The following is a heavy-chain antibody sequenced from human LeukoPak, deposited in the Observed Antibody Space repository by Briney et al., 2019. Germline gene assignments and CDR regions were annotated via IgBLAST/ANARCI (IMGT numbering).Heavy chain of an antibody. CDR3: ARGGFDYGDYVDY. D-gene: IGHD4-17*01. Sequence: GGSLRLSCAASGFTFSIYWMTWVRQAPGKGLEWVAVISYDGSNKYYADSVKGRFTISRDNSKNTLYLQMNSLRAEDTAVYYCARGGFDYGDYVDYWGQGTLVTVSS. V-gene: IGHV3-30-3*01. CDR2: ISYDGSNK. CDR1: GFTFSIYW. J-gene: IGHJ4*02.